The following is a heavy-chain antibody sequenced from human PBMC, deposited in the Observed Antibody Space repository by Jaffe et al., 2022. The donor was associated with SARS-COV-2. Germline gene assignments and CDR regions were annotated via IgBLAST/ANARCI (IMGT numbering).Heavy chain of an antibody. Sequence: EVQLVESGGGLVQPGGSLRLSCAASGFTFSSYWMHWVRQAPGKGLVWVSRINSDGSSTSYADSVKGRFTISRDNAKNTLYLQMNSLRAEDTAVYYCARDKMVRGVYLPYYYYYMDVWGKGTTVTVSS. V-gene: IGHV3-74*01. J-gene: IGHJ6*03. CDR2: INSDGSST. CDR3: ARDKMVRGVYLPYYYYYMDV. CDR1: GFTFSSYW. D-gene: IGHD3-10*01.